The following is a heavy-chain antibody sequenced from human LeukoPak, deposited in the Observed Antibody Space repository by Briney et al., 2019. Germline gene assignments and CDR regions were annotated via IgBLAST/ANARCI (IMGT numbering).Heavy chain of an antibody. V-gene: IGHV3-9*03. CDR1: GFTFYDYA. D-gene: IGHD3-22*01. Sequence: GGSLRLSCAASGFTFYDYAMHWVRQAPGKGLEWVSGISWNSGSIGYADSVKGRFSISRDNAKNSLYLQMNSLRAEDMALYYCAKDMGPYYYDRSGFLDAFDMWGQGTMVTVSS. J-gene: IGHJ3*02. CDR2: ISWNSGSI. CDR3: AKDMGPYYYDRSGFLDAFDM.